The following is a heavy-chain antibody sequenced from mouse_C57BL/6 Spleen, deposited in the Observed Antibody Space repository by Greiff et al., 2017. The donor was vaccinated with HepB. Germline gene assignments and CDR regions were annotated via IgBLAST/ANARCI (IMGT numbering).Heavy chain of an antibody. V-gene: IGHV1-61*01. CDR3: ARSSLVLGDAMDY. J-gene: IGHJ4*01. D-gene: IGHD1-1*01. CDR1: GYTFTSYW. Sequence: VQLQQPGAELVRPGSSVKLSCKASGYTFTSYWMDWVKQRPGQGLEWIGNIYPSDSETHYNQKFKDKATLTVDKSSSTAYMQLSSLTSEDSAVYYCARSSLVLGDAMDYWGQGTSVTVSS. CDR2: IYPSDSET.